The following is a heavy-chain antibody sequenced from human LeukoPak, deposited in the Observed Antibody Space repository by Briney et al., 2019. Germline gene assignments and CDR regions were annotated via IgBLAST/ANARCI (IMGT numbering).Heavy chain of an antibody. J-gene: IGHJ6*03. V-gene: IGHV4-39*07. Sequence: SETLSLTCTVSGGSISSSSYYWGWIRRPPGKGLEWIGSIYYSGSTYYNPSLKSRVTISVDTSKNQFSLKLSSVTAADTAVYYCARDDSRYYYYYMDVWGKGTTVTVSS. CDR2: IYYSGST. CDR1: GGSISSSSYY. CDR3: ARDDSRYYYYYMDV. D-gene: IGHD2-15*01.